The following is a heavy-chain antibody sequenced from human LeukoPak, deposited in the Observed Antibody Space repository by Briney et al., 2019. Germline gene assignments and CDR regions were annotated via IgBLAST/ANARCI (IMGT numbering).Heavy chain of an antibody. Sequence: PGGSLRLSCGASGFTFSNAWMSWVRQAPGKGLEWVGRIKRKTDGGTTGYAAPVKGRFTISRDDSKNTLYLQMNSLKTEDTAVYYCTTWGALIDWGQGTLVTVSS. V-gene: IGHV3-15*01. CDR2: IKRKTDGGTT. D-gene: IGHD2-8*01. CDR3: TTWGALID. CDR1: GFTFSNAW. J-gene: IGHJ4*02.